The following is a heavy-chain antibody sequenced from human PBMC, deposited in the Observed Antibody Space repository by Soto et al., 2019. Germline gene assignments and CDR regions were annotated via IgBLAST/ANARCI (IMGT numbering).Heavy chain of an antibody. D-gene: IGHD3-10*01. CDR3: ARHGDLTTVRVVFITDSHWFYT. CDR2: ISAYNGNT. J-gene: IGHJ5*01. CDR1: GYTFASYG. Sequence: GAAVKACCKAPGYTFASYGISWGRQAPGQGLEWMGWISAYNGNTNYAQKLQGRVTMTTXTXXSXXXMXRRXLRXDATAVYYCARHGDLTTVRVVFITDSHWFYTW. V-gene: IGHV1-18*04.